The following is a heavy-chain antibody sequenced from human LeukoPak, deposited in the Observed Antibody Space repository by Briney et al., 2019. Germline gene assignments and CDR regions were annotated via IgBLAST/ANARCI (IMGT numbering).Heavy chain of an antibody. CDR1: GFTFSSYW. J-gene: IGHJ4*02. CDR3: ARDFWLREAETVIPLDY. D-gene: IGHD5-12*01. CDR2: INSDGSST. V-gene: IGHV3-74*01. Sequence: GGSLTLSCPASGFTFSSYWMHWVRQAPGKGLVWVSRINSDGSSTSYADSVKGRFTISRDNSKNALYLQMNSLRAEDTAVYYCARDFWLREAETVIPLDYGDQGPLVTVSS.